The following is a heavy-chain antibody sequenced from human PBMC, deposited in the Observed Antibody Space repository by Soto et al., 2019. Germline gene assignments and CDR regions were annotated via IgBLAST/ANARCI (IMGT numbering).Heavy chain of an antibody. CDR2: IHYSGNT. CDR3: SRVGSNYDYYFDH. Sequence: QVQLLESGPGLVRPSETLSLTCSVSGGSISTYYWSWTRRSPGKGLEWIASIHYSGNTNYNPSLKSRVTISVDTSKNQISLELTSVTAADTAVYYCSRVGSNYDYYFDHWGQGALVTVSS. J-gene: IGHJ4*02. V-gene: IGHV4-59*01. D-gene: IGHD4-4*01. CDR1: GGSISTYY.